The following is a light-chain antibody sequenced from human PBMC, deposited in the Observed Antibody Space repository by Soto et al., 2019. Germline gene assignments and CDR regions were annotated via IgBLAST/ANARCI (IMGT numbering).Light chain of an antibody. J-gene: IGKJ2*01. V-gene: IGKV1-5*01. CDR1: QSISSW. CDR3: QQYNGYSNT. Sequence: DIQTTQSPSTLSASIGDRVTITCRASQSISSWLAWYQQKPGKAPKLLIYDASSLKSGVPSRFSGSGSETEFTLTIISLQPDDFATYYCQQYNGYSNTFXQGTKADIK. CDR2: DAS.